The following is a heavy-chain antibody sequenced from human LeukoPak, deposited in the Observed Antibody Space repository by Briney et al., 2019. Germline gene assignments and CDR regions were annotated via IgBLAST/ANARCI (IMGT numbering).Heavy chain of an antibody. CDR3: ARGSWDLVTGYYVY. Sequence: SVKVSCKASGGTFISYAISWVRQAPGQGLEWMGGIIPIFGTANYAQKFQGRVTITADESTSTAYMELSSLRSEDTAVYYCARGSWDLVTGYYVYWGQGTLVTVSS. V-gene: IGHV1-69*13. J-gene: IGHJ4*02. CDR1: GGTFISYA. D-gene: IGHD3-9*01. CDR2: IIPIFGTA.